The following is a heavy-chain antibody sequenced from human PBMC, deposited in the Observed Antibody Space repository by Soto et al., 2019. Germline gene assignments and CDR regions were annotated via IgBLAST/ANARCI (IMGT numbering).Heavy chain of an antibody. J-gene: IGHJ2*01. CDR3: ARDQLRYCGSGICGYFDL. CDR1: GGSISSGGYY. V-gene: IGHV4-31*03. Sequence: QVQLQESGPGLVKPSQTLSLTCTVSGGSISSGGYYWSWIRQHPGKGLEWIGYIYYSGSTYYNPSLTRRGTISVDTSKNQFSLQLSSVTAADTAVYYCARDQLRYCGSGICGYFDLWGRGTLVTVSS. D-gene: IGHD3-10*01. CDR2: IYYSGST.